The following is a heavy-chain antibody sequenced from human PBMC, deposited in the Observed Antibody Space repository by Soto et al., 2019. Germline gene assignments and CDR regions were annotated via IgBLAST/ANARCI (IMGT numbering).Heavy chain of an antibody. CDR2: VSSSSTYI. CDR3: ARAFVTEYYFDY. D-gene: IGHD3-16*02. V-gene: IGHV3-21*01. J-gene: IGHJ4*02. Sequence: GGSLRLSCAASGFTFSSYSMNWVRQAPGKGLEWVSSVSSSSTYIYYADTLKGQFTISRDNAKNSLYLQMNSLRADDTAVYYCARAFVTEYYFDYWGLGTLVTVSS. CDR1: GFTFSSYS.